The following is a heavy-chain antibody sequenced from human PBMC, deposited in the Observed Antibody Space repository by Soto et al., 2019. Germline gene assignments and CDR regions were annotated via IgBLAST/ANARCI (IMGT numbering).Heavy chain of an antibody. V-gene: IGHV4-34*01. CDR1: GGSFSGDY. D-gene: IGHD6-6*01. Sequence: SEALSLTCAVYGGSFSGDYWSWVRQPPGKGLEWIGEINHSGSTNYNPSLKSRVTISVDTSKNQFSLKLSSVTAADTAVYYCARWGSTQLVDYWGQGTLVTVSS. CDR2: INHSGST. J-gene: IGHJ4*02. CDR3: ARWGSTQLVDY.